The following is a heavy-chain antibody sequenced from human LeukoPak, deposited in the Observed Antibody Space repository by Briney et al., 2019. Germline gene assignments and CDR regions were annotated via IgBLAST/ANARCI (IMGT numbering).Heavy chain of an antibody. CDR2: IIPNLGTT. CDR3: TTTNDGGGYQWGDFFDF. D-gene: IGHD3-22*01. Sequence: SVKASCKASGGTSNSHAISWVRQAPGQGLEWMGRIIPNLGTTNRAQNFQDRVTLTADKSTNTAYMELTSLTSDDTAVYYCTTTNDGGGYQWGDFFDFWGQGTLVTVSS. J-gene: IGHJ4*02. V-gene: IGHV1-69*04. CDR1: GGTSNSHA.